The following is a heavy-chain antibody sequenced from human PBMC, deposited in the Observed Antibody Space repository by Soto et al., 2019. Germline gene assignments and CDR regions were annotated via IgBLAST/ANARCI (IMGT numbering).Heavy chain of an antibody. D-gene: IGHD6-19*01. CDR1: GFSFSTFG. Sequence: LRLSCVASGFSFSTFGIHWVRQAPGKGLEWVGVISSDGQTKYYADSVKGRCTISRDNSKNTLYLQMDSLRPEDTAVYYCAKEIAVAGDLDYWGHGTLVTVSS. CDR3: AKEIAVAGDLDY. J-gene: IGHJ4*01. V-gene: IGHV3-30*18. CDR2: ISSDGQTK.